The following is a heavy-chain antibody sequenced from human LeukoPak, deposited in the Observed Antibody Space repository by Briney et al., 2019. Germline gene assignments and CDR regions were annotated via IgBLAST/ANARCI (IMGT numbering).Heavy chain of an antibody. V-gene: IGHV4-34*01. D-gene: IGHD1-26*01. CDR1: GGSFSGYY. Sequence: SETLSLTCAVYGGSFSGYYWSWIRQPPGKGLEWIGEINHSGSTNYNPSLKSRVTISVDRSKNQFSLKLSSVTAADTAVYYCARVGATVGYFDYWGQGTLVTVSS. CDR3: ARVGATVGYFDY. CDR2: INHSGST. J-gene: IGHJ4*02.